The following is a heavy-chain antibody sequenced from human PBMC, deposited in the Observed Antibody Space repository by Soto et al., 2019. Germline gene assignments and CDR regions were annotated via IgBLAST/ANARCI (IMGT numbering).Heavy chain of an antibody. CDR1: GFSLSSGYY. CDR3: AREKWEPYYFDY. D-gene: IGHD1-26*01. Sequence: SETLSLTCAVSGFSLSSGYYWGWIRQPPGKGLECIGTIYHSGSTYYNPSLKSRVTISVDTSKNQFSLKLDSVTAADTAVYYCAREKWEPYYFDYWGQGTLVTV. J-gene: IGHJ4*02. CDR2: IYHSGST. V-gene: IGHV4-38-2*02.